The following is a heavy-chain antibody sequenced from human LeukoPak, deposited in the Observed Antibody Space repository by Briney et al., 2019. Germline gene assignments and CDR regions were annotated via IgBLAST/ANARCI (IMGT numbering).Heavy chain of an antibody. CDR3: TRTYGSGSYSPY. J-gene: IGHJ4*02. Sequence: PGGSLRLSCAASGFTFSSYSMDWVRQAPGKGLEWVSSITSSSTYIYYADSVKGRFTVSRDNAKNSLYLQMNSLRAEDTALYYCTRTYGSGSYSPYWGQETLVTVSS. CDR1: GFTFSSYS. V-gene: IGHV3-21*01. D-gene: IGHD3-10*01. CDR2: ITSSSTYI.